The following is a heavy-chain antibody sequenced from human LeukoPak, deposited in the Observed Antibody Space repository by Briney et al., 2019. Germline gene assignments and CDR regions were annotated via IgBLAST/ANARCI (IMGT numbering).Heavy chain of an antibody. J-gene: IGHJ4*02. CDR1: GGSISSSSYY. Sequence: SETLSLTCTVSGGSISSSSYYWGWIRQPPGKGLEWIGSIYYSGSIYYNPSLMSRVTISVDTSKNQFFLKLSSVTAADTAVYYCARQGDYGDYVRYWGQGTLVTVSS. V-gene: IGHV4-39*01. CDR3: ARQGDYGDYVRY. D-gene: IGHD4-17*01. CDR2: IYYSGSI.